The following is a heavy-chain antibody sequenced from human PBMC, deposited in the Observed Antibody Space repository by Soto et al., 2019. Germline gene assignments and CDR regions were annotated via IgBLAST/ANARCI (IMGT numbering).Heavy chain of an antibody. CDR3: ARDKAVDPSYFDY. Sequence: ASVKVSFKASGYTFTNFGISWVRQAPGQGLEWMGWISAYNGNTNYAQNFQGRVTMTTDTSTSTAYMELRSLRSDDTAMYYCARDKAVDPSYFDYWGQGTLVTVSS. D-gene: IGHD6-19*01. CDR2: ISAYNGNT. CDR1: GYTFTNFG. J-gene: IGHJ4*02. V-gene: IGHV1-18*01.